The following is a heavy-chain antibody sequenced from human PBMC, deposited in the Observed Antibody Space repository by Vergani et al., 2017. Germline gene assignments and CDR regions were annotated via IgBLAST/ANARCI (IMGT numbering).Heavy chain of an antibody. CDR2: IYPGDSDT. CDR1: GYSFTSYW. V-gene: IGHV5-51*01. CDR3: ARASALVVVVAATFDAFDI. D-gene: IGHD2-15*01. Sequence: EVQLVQSGAEVKKPGESLKISCKGSGYSFTSYWIGWVRQMPGKGLEWMGIIYPGDSDTRYSPSFQGQVTISADKSISTAYLQWSSLKASDTAMYYCARASALVVVVAATFDAFDIWGQGTMVTVSS. J-gene: IGHJ3*02.